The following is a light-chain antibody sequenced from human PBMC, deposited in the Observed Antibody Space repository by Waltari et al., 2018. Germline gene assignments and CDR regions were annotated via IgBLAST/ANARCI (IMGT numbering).Light chain of an antibody. J-gene: IGLJ2*01. CDR3: SSYAGSNNVI. CDR2: EVT. CDR1: SSDVGSYNY. Sequence: QSALTQPPSASGSRGQSVTISCTGTSSDVGSYNYVSWYQQHPGKAPKLMIYEVTKRPSGVPERFSGSKSGNTASLTVSGLQAEDEADYYCSSYAGSNNVIFGGGTRLTVL. V-gene: IGLV2-8*01.